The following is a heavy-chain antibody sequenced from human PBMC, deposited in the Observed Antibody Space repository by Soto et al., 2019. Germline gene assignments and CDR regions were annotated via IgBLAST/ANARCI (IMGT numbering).Heavy chain of an antibody. J-gene: IGHJ4*02. CDR2: IIPIFDTA. CDR3: ARLTSYWGVFFDS. CDR1: GGNFSNYA. V-gene: IGHV1-69*01. Sequence: QVQLVQSGAEVKKPGSSVKVSCKASGGNFSNYATSWVRQAPGQGLEWMGGIIPIFDTADYAQKFQGRITITADESTTTAYMELSSLRSDDTAVYFCARLTSYWGVFFDSWGQGTLVTVSS. D-gene: IGHD7-27*01.